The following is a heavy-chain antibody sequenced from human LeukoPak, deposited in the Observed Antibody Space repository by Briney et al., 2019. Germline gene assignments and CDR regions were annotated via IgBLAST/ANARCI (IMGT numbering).Heavy chain of an antibody. CDR2: INHSGST. D-gene: IGHD3-16*01. V-gene: IGHV4-34*01. CDR3: ARMGDIMITFGGVMNWFDP. CDR1: GGSFSGYY. J-gene: IGHJ5*02. Sequence: PSETLSLTCAVYGGSFSGYYWSWIRQPSGKGLEWIGEINHSGSTNYNPSLKSRVTISVDTSKNQFSLKLSSVTAADTAVYYCARMGDIMITFGGVMNWFDPWGQGTLVTVSS.